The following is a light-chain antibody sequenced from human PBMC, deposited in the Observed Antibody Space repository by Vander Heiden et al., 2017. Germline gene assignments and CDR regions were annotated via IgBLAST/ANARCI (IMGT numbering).Light chain of an antibody. CDR3: QAWDSSTVV. CDR2: QDS. Sequence: SYELPQPPSLSVSPGQTASITCSGDKLGDKYACWYQQKPGQSPVLVVYQDSNRPSGIPERFSGSNSGNTATLTISGTQAMDEADYYCQAWDSSTVVFGGGTKLTVL. V-gene: IGLV3-1*01. CDR1: KLGDKY. J-gene: IGLJ2*01.